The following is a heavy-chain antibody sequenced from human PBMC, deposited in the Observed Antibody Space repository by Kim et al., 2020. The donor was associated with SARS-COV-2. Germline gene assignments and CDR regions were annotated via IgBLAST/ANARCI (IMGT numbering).Heavy chain of an antibody. CDR3: ARRNSDWNDAFDV. CDR2: VYDSGSP. J-gene: IGHJ3*01. Sequence: SETLSLTCSVSGGSMHTSGYYWGWIRQPPGKGPEWIGSVYDSGSPYYNPSLKSRLTISADTSRGQFSLNLHSVSAADTAVYYCARRNSDWNDAFDVWGQGTMVTVSS. V-gene: IGHV4-39*01. D-gene: IGHD6-19*01. CDR1: GGSMHTSGYY.